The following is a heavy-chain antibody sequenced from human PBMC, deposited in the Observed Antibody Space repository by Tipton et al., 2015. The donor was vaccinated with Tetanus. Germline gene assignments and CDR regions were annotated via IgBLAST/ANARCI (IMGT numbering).Heavy chain of an antibody. CDR1: GGSISSGGYY. CDR3: ARLYGDYVRAYYFDY. D-gene: IGHD4-17*01. J-gene: IGHJ4*02. Sequence: LRLSCTVSGGSISSGGYYWSWIRQHPGKGLEWIGYIYYSGSTYYNPSPKSRVTISVDTSKNQFSLKLSSVTAADTAVYYCARLYGDYVRAYYFDYWGQGTLVTVSS. V-gene: IGHV4-31*02. CDR2: IYYSGST.